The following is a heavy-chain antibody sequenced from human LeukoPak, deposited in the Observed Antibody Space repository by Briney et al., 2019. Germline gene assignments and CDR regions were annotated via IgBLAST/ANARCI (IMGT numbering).Heavy chain of an antibody. Sequence: GGSLRLSCAASGFTFSSYSMSWVRQAPGKGLDWVSYISSSSSTIYYADSVRGRFTISRDNAKNSLYLQMNSLRAEDTAVYYCTRDHHRRHYDSQARNTFDIWGQGTMVTVSS. D-gene: IGHD3-22*01. CDR1: GFTFSSYS. V-gene: IGHV3-48*01. J-gene: IGHJ3*02. CDR2: ISSSSSTI. CDR3: TRDHHRRHYDSQARNTFDI.